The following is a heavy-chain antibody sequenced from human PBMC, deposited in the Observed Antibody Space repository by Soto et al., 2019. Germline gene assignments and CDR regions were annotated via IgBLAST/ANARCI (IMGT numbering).Heavy chain of an antibody. Sequence: ASVKVSCKVSGYTLTELSMHWVRQAPGKGLEWMGGFDPEDGETIYAQKFQGRVTMTEDTSTDTAYMELSSLRSEDTAVYYCATRVRSVRAFDIRGQGTMVTVSS. D-gene: IGHD2-15*01. CDR1: GYTLTELS. V-gene: IGHV1-24*01. J-gene: IGHJ3*02. CDR2: FDPEDGET. CDR3: ATRVRSVRAFDI.